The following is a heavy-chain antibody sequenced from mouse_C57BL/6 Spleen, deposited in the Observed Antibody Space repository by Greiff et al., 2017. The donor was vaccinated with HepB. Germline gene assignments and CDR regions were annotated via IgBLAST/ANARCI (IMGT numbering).Heavy chain of an antibody. Sequence: QVQLQQSGAELVRPGASVTLSCKASGYTFTDYEMHWVKQTPVHGLEWIGAIDPETGGTAYNQKFKGKAILTADKSSSTAYMELRSLTSEDSAVYYCTGYGSSPAWFAYWGQGTLVTVSA. CDR3: TGYGSSPAWFAY. J-gene: IGHJ3*01. CDR2: IDPETGGT. V-gene: IGHV1-15*01. CDR1: GYTFTDYE. D-gene: IGHD1-1*01.